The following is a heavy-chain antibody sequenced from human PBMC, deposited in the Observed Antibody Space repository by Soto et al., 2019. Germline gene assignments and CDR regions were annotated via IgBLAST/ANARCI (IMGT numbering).Heavy chain of an antibody. D-gene: IGHD3-22*01. J-gene: IGHJ6*02. V-gene: IGHV3-30*04. Sequence: QVRLEESGGGVVQPGRSLRLSCEGSGFIFNNYAMHWVRQAPGKGLEWVGVISYDGYNQYYAVSVKGRFTISRDNSKNTLYLQMNSLRGEDTAMYYCARDSSGKSSYYYYGMDVWGQGTTVTVSS. CDR1: GFIFNNYA. CDR3: ARDSSGKSSYYYYGMDV. CDR2: ISYDGYNQ.